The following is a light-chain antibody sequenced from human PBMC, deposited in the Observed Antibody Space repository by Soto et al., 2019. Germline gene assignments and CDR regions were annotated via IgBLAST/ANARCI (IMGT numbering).Light chain of an antibody. CDR1: QTISGW. J-gene: IGKJ5*01. CDR3: QQVNDYTIT. Sequence: DIQMTQYPSTRSSSFGDTVTITCRASQTISGWLAWYQQRPGKAPNLLIYPASTLQSGVPSRFSGSGSGTECTLTITSLQNEDFATYHCQQVNDYTITFGQGTRLEIK. V-gene: IGKV1-5*01. CDR2: PAS.